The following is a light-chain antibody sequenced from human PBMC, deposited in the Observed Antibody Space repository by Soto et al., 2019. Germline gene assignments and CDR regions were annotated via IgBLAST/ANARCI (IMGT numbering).Light chain of an antibody. J-gene: IGKJ4*01. CDR1: QSVSSN. CDR3: QHYNIWPHMLA. Sequence: EIVMTQSPATLSVSPVERATLSCMASQSVSSNLAWYQQKPGQAPRLLIYDTSTRATDIPARFSGSGPGTEFTLTISSLQSEDFAVYYCQHYNIWPHMLAFGGGTKVDIK. V-gene: IGKV3-15*01. CDR2: DTS.